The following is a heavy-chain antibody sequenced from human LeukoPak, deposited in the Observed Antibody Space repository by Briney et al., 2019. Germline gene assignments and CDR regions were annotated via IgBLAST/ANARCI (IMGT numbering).Heavy chain of an antibody. D-gene: IGHD6-13*01. CDR2: IGTSISDT. V-gene: IGHV3-23*01. Sequence: AXSWVRQAPGKGLEWVSVIGTSISDTYYADSVKGRFTISRDNSKNTVYLQVNSLRAEDTAVYYCAKRVAAAGRTYYFDYWGQGTLVIVSS. CDR1: A. J-gene: IGHJ4*02. CDR3: AKRVAAAGRTYYFDY.